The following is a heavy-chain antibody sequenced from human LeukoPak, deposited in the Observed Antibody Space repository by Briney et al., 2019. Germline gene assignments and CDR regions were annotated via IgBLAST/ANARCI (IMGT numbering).Heavy chain of an antibody. CDR2: IRSKAKSYAT. J-gene: IGHJ4*02. CDR1: GFTFSGSA. Sequence: PGGSLILSCAASGFTFSGSARHWVRQASGKGLEWVGRIRSKAKSYATAYAASVKGRFTISRDDSKNTAYLQMNSLKTEDTAVYYCTSHIAVAAKGLYWGQGTLVTVSS. D-gene: IGHD6-19*01. CDR3: TSHIAVAAKGLY. V-gene: IGHV3-73*01.